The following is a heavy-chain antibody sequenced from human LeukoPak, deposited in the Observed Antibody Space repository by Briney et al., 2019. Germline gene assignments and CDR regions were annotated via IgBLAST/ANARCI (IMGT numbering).Heavy chain of an antibody. CDR2: INPNSGGT. D-gene: IGHD3-22*01. Sequence: GASVTVSCKASGYTFTGYYMHWVRQAPGQGLEWMGWINPNSGGTNYAQKFQGRVTMTRDTSISTAYMELSRLRSDDTAVYYCARGGRTYYYDSSGYPFDYWGQGTLVTVSS. CDR1: GYTFTGYY. V-gene: IGHV1-2*02. J-gene: IGHJ4*02. CDR3: ARGGRTYYYDSSGYPFDY.